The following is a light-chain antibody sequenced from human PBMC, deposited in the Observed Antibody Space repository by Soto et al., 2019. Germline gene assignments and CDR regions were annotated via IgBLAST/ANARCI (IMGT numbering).Light chain of an antibody. V-gene: IGKV1-39*01. J-gene: IGKJ5*01. CDR3: QQGYVTPFT. CDR2: SAS. CDR1: RSISFF. Sequence: DIQITKSPFSLSASVGDRVTITCRASRSISFFLNWYQQKPGGAPKLLIYSASTLQTGVPSRFSGSGSGTDFTLSISSLQPEDSATYYCQQGYVTPFTFGQGTRLE.